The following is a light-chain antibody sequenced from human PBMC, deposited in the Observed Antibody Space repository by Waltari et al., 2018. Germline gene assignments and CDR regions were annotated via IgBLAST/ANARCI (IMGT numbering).Light chain of an antibody. J-gene: IGKJ1*01. CDR2: EAS. Sequence: DIQMTQAPSTLSPSVGDRVPITCRASQSIATWLAWYQQKPGKAPNLLIYEASSLGSGVPSRFSGSGSGTEFTLTINSLQPDDFATYYCQQYNSYPWTFGQGTKVEIK. CDR1: QSIATW. V-gene: IGKV1-5*03. CDR3: QQYNSYPWT.